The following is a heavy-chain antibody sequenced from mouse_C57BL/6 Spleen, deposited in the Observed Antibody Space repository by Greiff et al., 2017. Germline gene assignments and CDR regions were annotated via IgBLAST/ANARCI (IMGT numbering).Heavy chain of an antibody. J-gene: IGHJ2*01. CDR2: ISSGSSTI. CDR3: ARGITTAFDY. CDR1: GFTFSDYG. D-gene: IGHD1-2*01. V-gene: IGHV5-17*01. Sequence: EVQLVESGGGLVKPGGSLKLSCAASGFTFSDYGMHWVRQAPETGLEWVAYISSGSSTIYYADTVKGRFTISRDNAKNTLFLQMTSLRSEDTAMYYCARGITTAFDYWGQGTTLTVSS.